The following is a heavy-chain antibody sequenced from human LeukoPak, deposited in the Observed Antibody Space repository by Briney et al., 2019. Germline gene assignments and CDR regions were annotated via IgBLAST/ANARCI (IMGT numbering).Heavy chain of an antibody. CDR2: IRSKAYGGTT. D-gene: IGHD2-2*01. Sequence: GRSLRLSCTVSGFTFGDYAMSWVRQAPGKGLEWVGFIRSKAYGGTTEYAASVKGRFTISRDDSKSIAYLQMNSLKTEDTAVYYCTRDWDVVVPAAMGYYYYYMDVWGKGTTVTVSS. J-gene: IGHJ6*03. CDR1: GFTFGDYA. V-gene: IGHV3-49*04. CDR3: TRDWDVVVPAAMGYYYYYMDV.